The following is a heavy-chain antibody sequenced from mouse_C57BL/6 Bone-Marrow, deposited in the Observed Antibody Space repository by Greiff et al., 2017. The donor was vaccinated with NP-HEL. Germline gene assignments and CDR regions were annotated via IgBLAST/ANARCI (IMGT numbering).Heavy chain of an antibody. CDR3: TPGSYYYGSSPSWFAY. V-gene: IGHV14-4*01. J-gene: IGHJ3*01. Sequence: VQLKESGAELVRPGASVKLSCTASGFNIKDDYMHWVKQRPEQGLAWIGWIDPENGDTEYASKFQGKATITADTSSNTAYLQLSSLTSEDTAVYYCTPGSYYYGSSPSWFAYWGQGTLVTVSA. D-gene: IGHD1-1*01. CDR1: GFNIKDDY. CDR2: IDPENGDT.